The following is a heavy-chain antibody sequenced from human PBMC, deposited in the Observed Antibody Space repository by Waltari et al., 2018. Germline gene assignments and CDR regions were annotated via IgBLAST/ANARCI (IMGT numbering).Heavy chain of an antibody. CDR1: GGTFSSYA. J-gene: IGHJ3*02. CDR2: IIPSFGTT. Sequence: QVQLVQSGAEVKKPGSSVKVSCKASGGTFSSYAISWVRQAPGQGLEWMGRIIPSFGTTNYAQKFQRRVTITADKSTGTAYMELSSLRSEDTAVYYGACVRNAFDIWGQGTMVTVSS. CDR3: ACVRNAFDI. D-gene: IGHD2-8*01. V-gene: IGHV1-69*08.